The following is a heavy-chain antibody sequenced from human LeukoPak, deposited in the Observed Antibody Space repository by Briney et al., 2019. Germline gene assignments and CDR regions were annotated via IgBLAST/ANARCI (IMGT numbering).Heavy chain of an antibody. D-gene: IGHD6-13*01. CDR1: GFTFSSYW. CDR2: IKQDGSEK. Sequence: GGSLRLSCAASGFTFSSYWMSWVRQAPGKGLEWVANIKQDGSEKYYVDSVKGRFTISRDNAKNSLYLQMNSLRAEDTAVYYCARDGAQYSSSWYYWGQGTLVTVSS. J-gene: IGHJ4*02. CDR3: ARDGAQYSSSWYY. V-gene: IGHV3-7*01.